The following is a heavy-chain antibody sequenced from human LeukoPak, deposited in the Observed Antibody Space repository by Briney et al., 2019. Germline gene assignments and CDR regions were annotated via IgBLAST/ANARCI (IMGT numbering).Heavy chain of an antibody. CDR3: ALSRTLDY. J-gene: IGHJ4*02. V-gene: IGHV3-7*01. Sequence: GGSLRLSCAASGFTFNSYWMSWVRQAPGKGLEWVANIKQDGSEKYYVDSVKGRFTISRDNAKNSLYLQMNSLRAEDTAVYYCALSRTLDYWGQRTLVTVSS. CDR2: IKQDGSEK. CDR1: GFTFNSYW.